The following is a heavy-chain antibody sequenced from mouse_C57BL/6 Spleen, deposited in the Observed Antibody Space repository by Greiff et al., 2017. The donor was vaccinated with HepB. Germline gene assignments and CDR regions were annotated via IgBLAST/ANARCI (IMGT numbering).Heavy chain of an antibody. Sequence: EVQLQQSGAELVRPGASVELSCTASGFNIKDDYMLWVKQRPEQGLAWIGWIDPDNGDTEYASEFQGKANITADTPSNTAYLQLSSLTSEYTAVYFCTTGSISRYFDVWGTGTTVTVSS. V-gene: IGHV14-4*01. J-gene: IGHJ1*03. CDR3: TTGSISRYFDV. D-gene: IGHD1-1*01. CDR1: GFNIKDDY. CDR2: IDPDNGDT.